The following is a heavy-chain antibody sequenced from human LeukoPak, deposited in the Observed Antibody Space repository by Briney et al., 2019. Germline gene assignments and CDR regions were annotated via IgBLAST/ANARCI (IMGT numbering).Heavy chain of an antibody. CDR1: GFTFRSYA. CDR2: ISDDGSRQ. CDR3: VREQPGDGWSGFDY. J-gene: IGHJ4*02. Sequence: GGFLRLSCAASGFTFRSYAMHWVRQAPGKGLEWVAVISDDGSRQHYADFLEGRFTISRGNSKNTVSLQMSSLTSEDTAVYFCVREQPGDGWSGFDYWGQGTLVTVSS. V-gene: IGHV3-30*15. D-gene: IGHD6-19*01.